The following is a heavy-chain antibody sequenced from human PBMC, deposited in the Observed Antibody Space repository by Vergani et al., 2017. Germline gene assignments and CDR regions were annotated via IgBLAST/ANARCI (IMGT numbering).Heavy chain of an antibody. J-gene: IGHJ5*02. CDR1: GYTFTSYY. CDR2: INPSGGST. Sequence: QVQLVQSGAEVKKPGASVKVSCKASGYTFTSYYMHWVRQAPGQGLEWMGIINPSGGSTSYAQKFQGRVTMTRDTSTSTLYMELSSLRSEDTAVYYCARDSRYCSSTSCYVGRDWFDPWGQGTLVTVSS. D-gene: IGHD2-2*01. CDR3: ARDSRYCSSTSCYVGRDWFDP. V-gene: IGHV1-46*01.